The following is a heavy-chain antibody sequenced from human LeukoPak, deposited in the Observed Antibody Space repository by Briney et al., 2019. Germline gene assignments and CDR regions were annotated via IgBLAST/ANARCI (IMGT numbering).Heavy chain of an antibody. D-gene: IGHD1-1*01. CDR3: ATKGTGLSDY. CDR1: GFTFSSYT. CDR2: ISISGGST. Sequence: GGSLRLSCAASGFTFSSYTMSWVRQAPGEGLEWVSGISISGGSTYYADSVKGRFTISRDNSKNTLYLQMNGLRAEDTAAYYCATKGTGLSDYWGQGTLVTVSS. V-gene: IGHV3-23*01. J-gene: IGHJ4*02.